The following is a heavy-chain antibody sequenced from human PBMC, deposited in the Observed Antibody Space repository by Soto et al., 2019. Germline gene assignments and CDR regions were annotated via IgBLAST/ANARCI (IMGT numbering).Heavy chain of an antibody. CDR1: GYTFTSYA. D-gene: IGHD6-19*01. V-gene: IGHV1-3*01. CDR2: INAGNGNT. J-gene: IGHJ6*02. CDR3: ARQPGYSSGWPPHYYYYGMDV. Sequence: ASVKVSCKASGYTFTSYAMHWVRQAPGQRLEWMGWINAGNGNTKYSQKFQGRVTITRDTSASTAYMELSSLRSEDTAVYYCARQPGYSSGWPPHYYYYGMDVWGQGTTVT.